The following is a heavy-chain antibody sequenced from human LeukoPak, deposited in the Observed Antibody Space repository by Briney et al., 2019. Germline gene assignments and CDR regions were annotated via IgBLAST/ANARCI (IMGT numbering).Heavy chain of an antibody. D-gene: IGHD1-26*01. J-gene: IGHJ5*02. CDR3: ARDFPPDGATAYNWFDP. CDR2: INPSGGST. CDR1: GGTFSSYA. V-gene: IGHV1-46*01. Sequence: GASVKVSCKASGGTFSSYAISWVRQAPGQGLEWMGIINPSGGSTSYAQKFQGRVTMTRDTSTSTVYMELSSLRSEDTAVYYCARDFPPDGATAYNWFDPWGQGTLVTVSS.